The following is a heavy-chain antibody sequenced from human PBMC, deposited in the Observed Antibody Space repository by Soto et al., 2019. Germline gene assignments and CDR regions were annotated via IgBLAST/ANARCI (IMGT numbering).Heavy chain of an antibody. CDR1: GFIISDYG. V-gene: IGHV3-23*01. D-gene: IGHD1-1*01. J-gene: IGHJ5*02. Sequence: EVQLLESGGGLVQPGGSLRLSCAASGFIISDYGVTWVRQAPGKGLEWVSGFSGGGGGTFYADSVKGRFTISRDDTKNTAYLQMNSLGAEDTAVYYCVRWNGFGDRWGQGALVTVSS. CDR3: VRWNGFGDR. CDR2: FSGGGGGT.